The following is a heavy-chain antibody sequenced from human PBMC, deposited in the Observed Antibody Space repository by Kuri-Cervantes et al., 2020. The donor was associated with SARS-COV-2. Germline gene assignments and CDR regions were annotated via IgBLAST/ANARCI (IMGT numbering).Heavy chain of an antibody. J-gene: IGHJ6*02. CDR1: GLSFSSYA. Sequence: GGSLRLSCAASGLSFSSYAMSWVRQAPGKGLEWVSVISGSGTGAYYADSVKGRFTISRDNSKNTLYLQMNSLRAEDTAVYFCAKDPTATTEYYYAMDVWGQGTTVTVSS. CDR3: AKDPTATTEYYYAMDV. CDR2: ISGSGTGA. V-gene: IGHV3-23*01. D-gene: IGHD1-7*01.